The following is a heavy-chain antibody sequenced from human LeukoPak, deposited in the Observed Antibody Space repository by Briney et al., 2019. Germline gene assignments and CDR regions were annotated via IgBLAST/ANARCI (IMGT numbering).Heavy chain of an antibody. CDR3: ARHHSSIWAPFDY. J-gene: IGHJ4*02. CDR2: IDPSDSYT. D-gene: IGHD6-13*01. CDR1: GYRFTSYW. V-gene: IGHV5-10-1*01. Sequence: GESLKISCQGSGYRFTSYWISWVRQMPGKGLEWMGKIDPSDSYTNYSPSFQGHVTISADRSISTAYLQWSSLKASDTAMYYCARHHSSIWAPFDYWGQGTLVTVSS.